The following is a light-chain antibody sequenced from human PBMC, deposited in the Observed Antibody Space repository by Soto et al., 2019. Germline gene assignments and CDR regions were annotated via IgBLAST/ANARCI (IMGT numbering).Light chain of an antibody. CDR1: QSVSIN. CDR2: GAS. J-gene: IGKJ1*01. CDR3: HHYHYTPPWT. Sequence: EIVMTQSPVTLSVSPGERATLSCRASQSVSINFAWYQEKPGQAPRHLIYGASTRATGIPARFSGSGPGPQLTLTISGLKPECFAVYYSHHYHYTPPWTFGEGTKVEIK. V-gene: IGKV3-15*01.